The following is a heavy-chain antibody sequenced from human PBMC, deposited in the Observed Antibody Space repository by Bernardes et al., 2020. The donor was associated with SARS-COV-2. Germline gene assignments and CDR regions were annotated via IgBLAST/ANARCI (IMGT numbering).Heavy chain of an antibody. CDR1: GFMFSRYV. CDR3: VKEEVGPTTDYFDY. CDR2: ISTNGYTT. V-gene: IGHV3-64D*06. J-gene: IGHJ4*02. D-gene: IGHD1-26*01. Sequence: GGSLRLSCSASGFMFSRYVVHWVRQAPGKGLEYVSAISTNGYTTYYADSVKGRFTISRDNSKNTLFLQMRSLRPEDTAVYYCVKEEVGPTTDYFDYWGQGTLVTVSS.